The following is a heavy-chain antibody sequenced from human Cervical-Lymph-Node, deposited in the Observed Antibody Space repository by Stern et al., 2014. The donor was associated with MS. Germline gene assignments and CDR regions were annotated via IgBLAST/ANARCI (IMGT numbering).Heavy chain of an antibody. D-gene: IGHD3-10*01. J-gene: IGHJ6*02. CDR3: ARTMVRGWGMDV. CDR1: GFTFSSYS. CDR2: IWSSTSTL. Sequence: EVQLVESGGGLVQPGGSLRLSCAASGFTFSSYSMHWVRQAPGKGLECISYIWSSTSTLYYADSVMGRFIISGDNAQNSLYLQMNSLRAEDTAVYYCARTMVRGWGMDVWGQGTTVTVSS. V-gene: IGHV3-48*01.